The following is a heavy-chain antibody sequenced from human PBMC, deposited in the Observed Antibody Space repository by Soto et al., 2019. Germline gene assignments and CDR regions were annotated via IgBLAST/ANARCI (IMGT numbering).Heavy chain of an antibody. Sequence: SETLSLTCTVSGVSISSGGYYWSRLRPHPGKGLEWIGYIYYSGNTYYNPSLWSRVTISVDTSKNQFSLELSSVTAADTAVYYCARHRVAEADTGLFDYWGQGALVTVSS. D-gene: IGHD6-19*01. CDR1: GVSISSGGYY. J-gene: IGHJ4*02. CDR2: IYYSGNT. CDR3: ARHRVAEADTGLFDY. V-gene: IGHV4-31*03.